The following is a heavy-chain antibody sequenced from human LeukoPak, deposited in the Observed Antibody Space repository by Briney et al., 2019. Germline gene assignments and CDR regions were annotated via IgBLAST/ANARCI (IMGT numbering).Heavy chain of an antibody. CDR1: GGSISSYY. Sequence: SETLSLTCTVSGGSISSYYWSWIRQPPGKGLEWIGYIYYSGSTNYNPSLKSRVTISVDTSKNQFSLKLSSVTAADTAVYYCARAHHDSSGYYYVRWFDPWGQGALVTVSS. V-gene: IGHV4-59*01. J-gene: IGHJ5*02. CDR3: ARAHHDSSGYYYVRWFDP. D-gene: IGHD3-22*01. CDR2: IYYSGST.